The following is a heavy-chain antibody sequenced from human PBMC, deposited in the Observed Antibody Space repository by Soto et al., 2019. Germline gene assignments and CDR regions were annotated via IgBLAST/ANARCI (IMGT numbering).Heavy chain of an antibody. CDR1: GFTFSSYA. V-gene: IGHV3-23*01. Sequence: EVQLLESGGGLVQPGGSLRLSCAASGFTFSSYAMSWVRQAPGKGLEWVSAISGSGGSTYYADSVKGRFTISRDNSKNTLYLQMNSLRAEDTAVYYCAKGGGVTIFGVVITPYYYGMDVWGQGTTVTVSS. CDR2: ISGSGGST. D-gene: IGHD3-3*01. CDR3: AKGGGVTIFGVVITPYYYGMDV. J-gene: IGHJ6*02.